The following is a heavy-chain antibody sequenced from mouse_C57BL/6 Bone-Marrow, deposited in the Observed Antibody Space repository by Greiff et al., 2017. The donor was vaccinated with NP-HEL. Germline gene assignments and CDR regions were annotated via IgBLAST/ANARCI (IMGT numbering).Heavy chain of an antibody. CDR2: LYPYRCFS. D-gene: IGHD1-1*02. CDR3: ARYLYGGFAY. CDR1: GEEGRGEE. Sequence: VQLKESGPELVKPGASVKREGKEEGEEGRGEERKGGKERKGQIHALLLYLYPYRCFSSYHPKFKCKSTLTVDKSSSTAYMELRSLTSEDSAVYYCARYLYGGFAYWGQGTLVTVSA. V-gene: IGHV1-31*01. J-gene: IGHJ3*01.